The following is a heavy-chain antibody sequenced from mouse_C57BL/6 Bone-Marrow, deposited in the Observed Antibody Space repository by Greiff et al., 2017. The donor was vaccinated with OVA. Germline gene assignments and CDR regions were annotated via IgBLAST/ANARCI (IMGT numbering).Heavy chain of an antibody. Sequence: VQLQQPGAELVRPGTSVKLSCKASGYTFTSYWMHWVKQRPGQGLEWIGVIDPSDSYTNYNQKFKGKATLTVDTSSSTAYMQLSSLTSEDSAVYYCAIDTTAYFDYWGQGTTLTVSS. J-gene: IGHJ2*01. V-gene: IGHV1-59*01. CDR1: GYTFTSYW. CDR3: AIDTTAYFDY. D-gene: IGHD1-2*01. CDR2: IDPSDSYT.